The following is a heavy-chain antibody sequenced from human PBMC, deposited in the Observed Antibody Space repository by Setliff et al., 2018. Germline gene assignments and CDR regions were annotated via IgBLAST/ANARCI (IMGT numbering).Heavy chain of an antibody. J-gene: IGHJ4*02. CDR3: ARLPRLYYTGGDY. Sequence: PSETLSLTCTVSGDSMTVYYWSWIRQSPGKGLEWIGYIYTSGSTNYNPSLKTRVTISVDTSKNQFSLKLTSVTAADTAVYYCARLPRLYYTGGDYWGQGTLVTVSS. CDR1: GDSMTVYY. D-gene: IGHD3-10*01. V-gene: IGHV4-4*09. CDR2: IYTSGST.